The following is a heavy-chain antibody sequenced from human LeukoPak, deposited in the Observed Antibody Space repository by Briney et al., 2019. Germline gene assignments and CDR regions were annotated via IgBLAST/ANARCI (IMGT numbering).Heavy chain of an antibody. D-gene: IGHD2-2*01. CDR2: MNPNSGNT. V-gene: IGHV1-8*01. Sequence: ASVKVSCKASGYTFTSYDINWVRQATGQGIEWMGWMNPNSGNTGYAQKFQGRVTMTRNTSISTAYMELSSLRSEDTAVYYCARKGNIVVVPAAPSYYYGMDVWGQGTTVTVSS. CDR3: ARKGNIVVVPAAPSYYYGMDV. J-gene: IGHJ6*02. CDR1: GYTFTSYD.